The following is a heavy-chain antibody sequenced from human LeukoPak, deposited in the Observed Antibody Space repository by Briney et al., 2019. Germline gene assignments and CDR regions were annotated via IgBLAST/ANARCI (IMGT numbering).Heavy chain of an antibody. J-gene: IGHJ5*02. V-gene: IGHV4-59*08. Sequence: SETLSLTCTVSGGSISSYYWSWIRQPPGKGLEWIGYIYYSGSTNYNPSLKSRVTISVDTSKNQFSLKLSSVTAADTAVYYCARRWFGEADWFDPWGQGTLVTVSS. CDR2: IYYSGST. D-gene: IGHD3-10*01. CDR3: ARRWFGEADWFDP. CDR1: GGSISSYY.